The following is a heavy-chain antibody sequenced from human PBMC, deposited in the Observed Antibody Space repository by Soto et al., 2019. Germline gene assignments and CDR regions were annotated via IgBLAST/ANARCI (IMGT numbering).Heavy chain of an antibody. CDR1: GFTFSANA. V-gene: IGHV3-23*01. D-gene: IGHD2-2*01. J-gene: IGHJ6*02. CDR3: AKSLSTAVNYGLDV. CDR2: ISDDGDST. Sequence: EVQLLESGGGLVQPGGSLRLSCGASGFTFSANAMTWVRQAPGKGLEWVSSISDDGDSTYYADSVKGRFAVSRDNSKNTLFLHMNSLGAEDTAVYYCAKSLSTAVNYGLDVWGQGTSVTVSS.